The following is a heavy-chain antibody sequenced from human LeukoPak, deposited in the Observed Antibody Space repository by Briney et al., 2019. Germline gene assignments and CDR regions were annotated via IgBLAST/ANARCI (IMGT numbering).Heavy chain of an antibody. Sequence: GGSLRLSCAASGFTFSSYAIHWVRQAPGKGLEWVAIISYDGSNKYYADSVKGRFTISRDNVKNSLYLQMNSLRAEDTAVYYCAELGITMIGGVWGKGTTVTISS. CDR3: AELGITMIGGV. CDR2: ISYDGSNK. CDR1: GFTFSSYA. J-gene: IGHJ6*04. V-gene: IGHV3-30*04. D-gene: IGHD3-10*02.